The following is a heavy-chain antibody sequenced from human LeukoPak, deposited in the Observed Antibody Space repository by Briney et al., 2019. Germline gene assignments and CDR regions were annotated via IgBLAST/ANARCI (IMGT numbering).Heavy chain of an antibody. CDR2: ISTSSSTI. Sequence: PGGSLRVSCAVSGFTFSNYGMTWVRQARGKGLEWVSYISTSSSTIYYADSVKGRFTISRDNAKDSLYLQMNSLRAEDTAVYYCARVPSGYTLGYGYYYYYMDVWGKGTTVTVSS. J-gene: IGHJ6*03. D-gene: IGHD5-18*01. V-gene: IGHV3-48*04. CDR1: GFTFSNYG. CDR3: ARVPSGYTLGYGYYYYYMDV.